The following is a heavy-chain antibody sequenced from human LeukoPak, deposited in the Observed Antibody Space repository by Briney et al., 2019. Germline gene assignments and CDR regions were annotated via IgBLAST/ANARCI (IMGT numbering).Heavy chain of an antibody. CDR1: GFTLSSYA. Sequence: GGSLRLSCAASGFTLSSYAMSWVRQAPGKGLEWVSAISVSGNTYHADSVKGRFTISRDSSKNTLYLQMNKLRAEDAAVYYCAKAPVTTCSGAYCYPFDYWGQGTLVTVST. CDR2: ISVSGNT. J-gene: IGHJ4*02. CDR3: AKAPVTTCSGAYCYPFDY. D-gene: IGHD2-21*01. V-gene: IGHV3-23*01.